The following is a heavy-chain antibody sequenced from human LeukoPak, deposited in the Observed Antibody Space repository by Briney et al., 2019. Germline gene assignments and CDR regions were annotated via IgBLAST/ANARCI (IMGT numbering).Heavy chain of an antibody. CDR2: IKSKTDGGTT. V-gene: IGHV3-15*01. J-gene: IGHJ5*02. CDR3: TTESCCWRNWFDP. Sequence: PGGSLRLSCAASGFTFSNAWMSLVRQAPGKGLEWVGRIKSKTDGGTTDYAAPVKGRFTISRDDSKNTLYLQMNSLKTEDTAVYYCTTESCCWRNWFDPWGQGTLVTVSS. D-gene: IGHD2-15*01. CDR1: GFTFSNAW.